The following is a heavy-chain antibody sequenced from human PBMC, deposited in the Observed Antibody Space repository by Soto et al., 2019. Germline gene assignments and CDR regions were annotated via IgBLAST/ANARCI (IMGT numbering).Heavy chain of an antibody. Sequence: EVQLLESGGGLVQPGGSLRLSGAASGFTFSTYAMNWVRQAPGNGLEWVSAISGSGGSIHYEDSVKGRFTISRDNSKNTLYLQMNSLRYEDTGVYHCVKGYWKGDVWGQGTTVTVSS. CDR1: GFTFSTYA. V-gene: IGHV3-23*01. J-gene: IGHJ6*02. D-gene: IGHD1-1*01. CDR3: VKGYWKGDV. CDR2: ISGSGGSI.